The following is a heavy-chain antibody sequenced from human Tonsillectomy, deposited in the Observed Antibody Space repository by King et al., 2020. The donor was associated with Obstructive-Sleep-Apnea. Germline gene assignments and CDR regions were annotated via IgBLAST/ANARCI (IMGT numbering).Heavy chain of an antibody. CDR1: GFTFSNSW. D-gene: IGHD4-23*01. J-gene: IGHJ4*02. CDR3: VRNFGGDSGN. V-gene: IGHV3-7*01. Sequence: VQLVESGGGLVQPGGSLRLSCAASGFTFSNSWMSWVRQAPGKGLEWVANIKQDGSERYYVDPVKGRFTISRDNAKNSLYLQMNSLRAEDTAVYYCVRNFGGDSGNWGQGTLVTVSS. CDR2: IKQDGSER.